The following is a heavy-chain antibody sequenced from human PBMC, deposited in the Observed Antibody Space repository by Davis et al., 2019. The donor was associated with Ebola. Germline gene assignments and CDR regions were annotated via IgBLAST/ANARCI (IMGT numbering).Heavy chain of an antibody. CDR2: IGRGSSPL. CDR3: ARAEDDYGEYPDALDI. J-gene: IGHJ3*02. CDR1: GFTFSSYS. D-gene: IGHD4-17*01. Sequence: GGSLRLSCAASGFTFSSYSMTWVRQAPGKGLEWISYIGRGSSPLYYADSVKSRFTISRDNANNSLYLQRNSLRAEDTAVYYCARAEDDYGEYPDALDIWGQGTVVTVSS. V-gene: IGHV3-48*01.